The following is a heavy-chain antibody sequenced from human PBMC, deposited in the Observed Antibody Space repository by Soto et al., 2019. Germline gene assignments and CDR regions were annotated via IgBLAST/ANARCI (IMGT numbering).Heavy chain of an antibody. CDR2: IDPSDSYT. D-gene: IGHD5-18*01. CDR3: ARLQGYSYSNWFDP. V-gene: IGHV5-10-1*01. CDR1: GGTFSSYW. Sequence: KVSCKASGGTFSSYWISWVRQMPGKGLEWMGRIDPSDSYTNYSPSFQGHVTISADKSISTAYLQWSSLKASDTAMYYCARLQGYSYSNWFDPWGQGTLVTVSS. J-gene: IGHJ5*02.